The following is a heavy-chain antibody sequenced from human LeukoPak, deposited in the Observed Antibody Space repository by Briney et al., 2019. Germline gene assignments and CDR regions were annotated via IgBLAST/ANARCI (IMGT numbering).Heavy chain of an antibody. J-gene: IGHJ3*02. Sequence: GGSLRLSCAASGFTFSGYAMSWVRQAPGKGLEWISYINSRSSTMYYADSVKGRFTISRDNAKNSLYLQINSLRAEDTALYYCARERGYCGGDCYIRDAFDIWGQGTMVTVSS. CDR2: INSRSSTM. CDR3: ARERGYCGGDCYIRDAFDI. V-gene: IGHV3-48*04. D-gene: IGHD2-21*02. CDR1: GFTFSGYA.